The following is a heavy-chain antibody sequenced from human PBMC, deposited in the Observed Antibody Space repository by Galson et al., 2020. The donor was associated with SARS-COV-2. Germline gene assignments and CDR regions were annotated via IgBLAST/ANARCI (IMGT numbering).Heavy chain of an antibody. CDR2: FDPEDGET. J-gene: IGHJ4*02. CDR3: ATGFAYCSGGSCYYFDY. CDR1: GYTLTELS. Sequence: GDSLKISCKVSGYTLTELSMHWVRQAPGKGLEWMGGFDPEDGETIYAQKFQGRVTMTEDTSTDTAYMELSSLRSEDTAVYYCATGFAYCSGGSCYYFDYWGQGTLVTVSS. V-gene: IGHV1-24*01. D-gene: IGHD2-15*01.